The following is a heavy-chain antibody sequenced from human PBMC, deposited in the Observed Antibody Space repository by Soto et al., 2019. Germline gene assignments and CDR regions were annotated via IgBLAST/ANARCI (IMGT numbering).Heavy chain of an antibody. Sequence: QVQLQESGPGRVKPSGTLSLTCAVSGDSISSSKWWTWVRQPPGKGLEWIGESHHSGSANYNPSLESRVTISVDKSKNQFSLNLSSVTAADTAVYYCARRGYYYDSSGYPWGQGTLVTVSS. CDR1: GDSISSSKW. CDR3: ARRGYYYDSSGYP. J-gene: IGHJ4*02. V-gene: IGHV4-4*02. D-gene: IGHD3-22*01. CDR2: SHHSGSA.